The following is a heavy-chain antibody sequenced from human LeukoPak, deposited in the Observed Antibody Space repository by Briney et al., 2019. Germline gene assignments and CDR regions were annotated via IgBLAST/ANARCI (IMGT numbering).Heavy chain of an antibody. CDR2: INHSGST. CDR3: PGYYDDSSGYYTFDY. V-gene: IGHV4-34*01. D-gene: IGHD3-22*01. Sequence: SGTLSLTCAAYAGSFSGYYWSWIRQPPGKGLEWIGEINHSGSTNYNPSLKSRVTISVDTSKNQFSLKLSSVTAADTAVYYCPGYYDDSSGYYTFDYWGQGTLVTVSS. CDR1: AGSFSGYY. J-gene: IGHJ4*02.